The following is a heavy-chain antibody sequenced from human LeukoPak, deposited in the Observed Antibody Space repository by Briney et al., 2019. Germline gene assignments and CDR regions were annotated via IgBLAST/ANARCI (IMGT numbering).Heavy chain of an antibody. CDR2: IKQDGTEK. D-gene: IGHD2-15*01. Sequence: PGGSLRPSCVASGFTFSTFWMTWVRQAPGKVLEWVANIKQDGTEKYYVDSVKGRFTISRDNAKNSLYVQMDSLRAEDTAVYYCAKGWSFDIRGQGTMVTVTS. CDR3: AKGWSFDI. J-gene: IGHJ3*02. CDR1: GFTFSTFW. V-gene: IGHV3-7*01.